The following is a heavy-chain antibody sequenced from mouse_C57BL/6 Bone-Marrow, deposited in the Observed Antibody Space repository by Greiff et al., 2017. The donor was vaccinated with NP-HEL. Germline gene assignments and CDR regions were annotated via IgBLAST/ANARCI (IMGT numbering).Heavy chain of an antibody. CDR1: GYSFTGYY. CDR3: AWYFDV. J-gene: IGHJ1*03. Sequence: EVMLVESGPELVKPGASVKISCKASGYSFTGYYMNWVKQSPEKSLEWIGEINPSTGGTTYNQKFKAKATLTVDKSSSTAYMQLKSLTSEDSAVYYCAWYFDVWGTGTTVTVSS. CDR2: INPSTGGT. V-gene: IGHV1-42*01.